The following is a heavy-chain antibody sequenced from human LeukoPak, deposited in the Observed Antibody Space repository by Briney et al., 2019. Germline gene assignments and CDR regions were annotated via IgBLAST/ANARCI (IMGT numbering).Heavy chain of an antibody. Sequence: ASVKVSCKVSGYTLTELSMHWVRQAPGKGLEWMGGFDPEDGETIYAQKFQGRVTMTEDTSTDTAYMELSSLRSDDTAVYYCARGYLAIPSVFYYYYYGMDVWGQGTTVTVSS. CDR3: ARGYLAIPSVFYYYYYGMDV. J-gene: IGHJ6*02. CDR2: FDPEDGET. CDR1: GYTLTELS. V-gene: IGHV1-24*01. D-gene: IGHD2-2*02.